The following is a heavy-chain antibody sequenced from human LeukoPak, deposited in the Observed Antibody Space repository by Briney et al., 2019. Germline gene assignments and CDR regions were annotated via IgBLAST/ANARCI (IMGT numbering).Heavy chain of an antibody. CDR1: GGSFSGYY. D-gene: IGHD6-13*01. CDR2: INHSGST. Sequence: SETLSLTCAVYGGSFSGYYWSWIRQPPGKGLEWIGEINHSGSTNYNPSLKSRVTISVDTSKNQFSLKLSSVTAADTAVYYCARDSSSWYPSFFDYWGQGTLVTVSS. CDR3: ARDSSSWYPSFFDY. J-gene: IGHJ4*02. V-gene: IGHV4-34*01.